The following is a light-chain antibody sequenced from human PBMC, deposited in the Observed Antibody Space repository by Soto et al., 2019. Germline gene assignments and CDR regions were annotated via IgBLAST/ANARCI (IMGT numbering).Light chain of an antibody. CDR3: MQALQTPLT. CDR1: QSLLHSNGYTY. V-gene: IGKV2-28*01. Sequence: DIVMTQSPLSLPVTPGEPASISCRSSQSLLHSNGYTYLDWYLQKPGQSPQLLIYWGSNRASGVPDRFSGSGSGTDFTLKISRVEAEDVGVYYCMQALQTPLTFRPRTKVDIK. J-gene: IGKJ3*01. CDR2: WGS.